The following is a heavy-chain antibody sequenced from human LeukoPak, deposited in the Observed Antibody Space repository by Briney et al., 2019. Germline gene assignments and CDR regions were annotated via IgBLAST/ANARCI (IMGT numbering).Heavy chain of an antibody. D-gene: IGHD6-13*01. J-gene: IGHJ4*02. V-gene: IGHV1-69*05. CDR2: IIPFYRKP. CDR3: ARVNMKTRWYPPYY. Sequence: SVKVSCKASGGSFSSYAISWVRQAPGQGLEWMGGIIPFYRKPNYAQKFQGRVTITTDESTSTAYMELSSLRSEDTAVYYCARVNMKTRWYPPYYWGQGTLVTVAS. CDR1: GGSFSSYA.